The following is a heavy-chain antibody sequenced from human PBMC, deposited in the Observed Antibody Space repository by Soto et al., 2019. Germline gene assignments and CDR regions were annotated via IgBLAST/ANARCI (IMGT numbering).Heavy chain of an antibody. CDR3: AGRGNYSNYYYYYGMDV. J-gene: IGHJ6*02. V-gene: IGHV1-69*13. CDR1: GGTFSSYA. Sequence: GASVKVSCKASGGTFSSYAISWVRQAPGQGLEWMGGIIPIFGTANYAQKFQGRVTITADESTSTAYMELSSLRSEDTAVYYCAGRGNYSNYYYYYGMDVWGQGTTVTV. D-gene: IGHD4-4*01. CDR2: IIPIFGTA.